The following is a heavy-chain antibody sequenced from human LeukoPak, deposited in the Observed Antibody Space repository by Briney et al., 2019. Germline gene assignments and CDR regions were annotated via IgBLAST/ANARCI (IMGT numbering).Heavy chain of an antibody. CDR1: GDSVSSNSAA. J-gene: IGHJ3*02. D-gene: IGHD3-22*01. CDR3: ARTTYCYDSSGSPSSDAFDI. V-gene: IGHV6-1*01. CDR2: TYYRSKWYN. Sequence: SQTLSLTCAISGDSVSSNSAAWNWIRQSPSRGLEWLGRTYYRSKWYNDYAVSVKSRITINPDTSKNQFSLQLNSVTPEDTAVYYCARTTYCYDSSGSPSSDAFDIWGQGTMVTVSS.